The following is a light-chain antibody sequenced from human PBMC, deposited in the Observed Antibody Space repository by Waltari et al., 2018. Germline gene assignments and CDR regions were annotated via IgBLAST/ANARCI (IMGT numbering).Light chain of an antibody. Sequence: SYEVTQPPSVSVSPGQTASVTCSGDELGSKSTSWYQQGPGQSPVVVIYQNTKRPSGIPERFSGSNSGNTATLTISGTQAMDEADYYCQAWDSTIAVFGGGTKLTVL. CDR3: QAWDSTIAV. V-gene: IGLV3-1*01. CDR1: ELGSKS. CDR2: QNT. J-gene: IGLJ2*01.